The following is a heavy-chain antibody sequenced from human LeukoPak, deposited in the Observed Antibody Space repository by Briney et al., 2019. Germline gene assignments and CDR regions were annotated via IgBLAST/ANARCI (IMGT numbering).Heavy chain of an antibody. CDR1: GYTFTSYG. V-gene: IGHV1-18*01. D-gene: IGHD3-10*01. Sequence: ASVKVSCKASGYTFTSYGISWGRQAPGQGLEWMGWISAYNGNTNYAQKLQGRVTMTTDTSTSTAYMELRSLRSDDTAVYYCARDLVVRGLRPNWFDPWGQGTLVTVSS. J-gene: IGHJ5*02. CDR3: ARDLVVRGLRPNWFDP. CDR2: ISAYNGNT.